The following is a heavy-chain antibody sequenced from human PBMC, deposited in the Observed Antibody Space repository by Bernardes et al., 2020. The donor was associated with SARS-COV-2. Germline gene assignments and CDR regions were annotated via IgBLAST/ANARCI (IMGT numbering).Heavy chain of an antibody. V-gene: IGHV4-39*01. CDR3: AGSSCGIDCYIGGLRSWDYGMDV. Sequence: ATLSLTCTVSGGSITASNYYWGWIRQSPGKCLERIVSIYSRASSHYNSSLQIRITASVDTSKNQFSLRLSFATAADTALYYCAGSSCGIDCYIGGLRSWDYGMDVWGQGTTVIVSS. CDR2: IYSRASS. J-gene: IGHJ6*02. CDR1: GGSITASNYY. D-gene: IGHD2-21*01.